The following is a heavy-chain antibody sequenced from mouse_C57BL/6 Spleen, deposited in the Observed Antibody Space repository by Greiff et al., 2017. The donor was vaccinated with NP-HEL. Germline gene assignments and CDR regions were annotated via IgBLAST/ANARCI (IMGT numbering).Heavy chain of an antibody. CDR1: GYTFTDYY. V-gene: IGHV1-26*01. CDR2: INPNNGGT. CDR3: ARSRWLRGDY. Sequence: EVQLQQSGPELVKPGASVKISCKAFGYTFTDYYMNWVKQSHGKSLEWIGDINPNNGGTSYNQKFKGKATLTVDKSSSTAYMELRSLTSEDSAVYYCARSRWLRGDYLGQGTTLTVSS. D-gene: IGHD2-2*01. J-gene: IGHJ2*01.